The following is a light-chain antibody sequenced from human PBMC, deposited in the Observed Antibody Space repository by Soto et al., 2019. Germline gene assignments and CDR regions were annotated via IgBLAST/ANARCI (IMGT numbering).Light chain of an antibody. CDR2: DAS. V-gene: IGKV3-11*01. CDR3: QQSTEWPRT. J-gene: IGKJ1*01. Sequence: EVVLSQSPCTLSLSPGEEATLSFRASQSVSTYLAWYQQRPGQAPRLLIYDASYRATDIPPRFRGGGSGTEFSLTISSLQSEDFRVYYCQQSTEWPRTFGQGAKVDIK. CDR1: QSVSTY.